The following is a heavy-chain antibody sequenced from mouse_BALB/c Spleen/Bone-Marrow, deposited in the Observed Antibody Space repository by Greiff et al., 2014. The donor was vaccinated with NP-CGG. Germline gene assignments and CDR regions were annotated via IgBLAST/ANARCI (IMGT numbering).Heavy chain of an antibody. D-gene: IGHD2-4*01. V-gene: IGHV1-52*01. J-gene: IGHJ4*01. CDR1: GYTFTSYW. Sequence: VQLVESGAELVRPGASVKLSCKASGYTFTSYWMNWVKQRPEQGLEWIGRIDPYDSETHYNQKFKDKAILTVDKSSSTAYMQLSSLTSEDSAVYYCARRRGTMITTRDAMDYWGQGTSVTVSS. CDR2: IDPYDSET. CDR3: ARRRGTMITTRDAMDY.